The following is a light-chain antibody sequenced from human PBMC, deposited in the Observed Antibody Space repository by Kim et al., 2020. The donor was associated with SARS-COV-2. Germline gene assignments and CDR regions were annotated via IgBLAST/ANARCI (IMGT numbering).Light chain of an antibody. J-gene: IGKJ4*01. Sequence: EIVLTQFPGTLSLSPGERATLSCRASQSVSSSYLAWYQQKPGQAPRLLIYGASSRATGIPDRFSGSGSGTDFTLTISRLEPEDFAVYYYQEYGSTPLTFGGGTKVDIK. V-gene: IGKV3-20*01. CDR1: QSVSSSY. CDR2: GAS. CDR3: QEYGSTPLT.